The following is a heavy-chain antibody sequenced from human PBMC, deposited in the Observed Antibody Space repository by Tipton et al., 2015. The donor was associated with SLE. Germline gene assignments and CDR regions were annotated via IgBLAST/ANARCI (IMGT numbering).Heavy chain of an antibody. Sequence: TLSLTCAVYGGSFSSYYWSWIRQPPGKGLEWIGEINHSGSTNYNLSLKSRVTVSVDTSKKQFSLKLSSVTAADTAVYYCARQTGYYPDWGQGTLVTVSS. CDR2: INHSGST. CDR3: ARQTGYYPD. J-gene: IGHJ4*02. V-gene: IGHV4-34*01. D-gene: IGHD3-9*01. CDR1: GGSFSSYY.